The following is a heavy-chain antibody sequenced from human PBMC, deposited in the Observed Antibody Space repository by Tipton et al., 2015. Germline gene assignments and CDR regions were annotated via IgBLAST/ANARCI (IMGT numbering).Heavy chain of an antibody. Sequence: TLSLTCTVSGGSVTSGSYYWNWIRQPPGQGLEWIGYIYYSGSTSYNPSLKSRVTISVDTSKNQFSLKLSSVTAADTAVYYCARLRETYGSDSDNWFDPWGQGTLVTVSS. D-gene: IGHD3-10*01. CDR3: ARLRETYGSDSDNWFDP. J-gene: IGHJ5*02. CDR1: GGSVTSGSYY. CDR2: IYYSGST. V-gene: IGHV4-61*01.